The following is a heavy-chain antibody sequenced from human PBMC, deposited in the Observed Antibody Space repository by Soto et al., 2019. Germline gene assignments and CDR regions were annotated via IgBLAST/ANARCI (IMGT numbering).Heavy chain of an antibody. J-gene: IGHJ5*02. V-gene: IGHV4-59*08. CDR2: IYYSGST. CDR1: GGSISSYY. D-gene: IGHD2-2*01. CDR3: ARRVLGYCSSTSCYYTDENWFDP. Sequence: SETLSLTCTVSGGSISSYYWSWIRQPPGKGLEGIGYIYYSGSTNYNPSLRSRVTISVDTSKNQFSLKLSSVTAADTAVYYCARRVLGYCSSTSCYYTDENWFDPWGQGTLVTVSS.